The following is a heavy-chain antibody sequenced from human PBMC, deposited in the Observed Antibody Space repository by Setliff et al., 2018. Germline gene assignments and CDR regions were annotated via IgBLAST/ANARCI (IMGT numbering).Heavy chain of an antibody. CDR3: ARHLLVQGTYHFDY. Sequence: SETLSLTCAVSGYSISSGYYWGWIRQSPGKGLEWIGSMYYSGSTYYNPSLKGRVTLSVDTTKNQFSLKLTSMTAADTAVYFCARHLLVQGTYHFDYWGQGSPVTVSS. CDR2: MYYSGST. V-gene: IGHV4-38-2*01. J-gene: IGHJ4*02. D-gene: IGHD3-10*01. CDR1: GYSISSGYY.